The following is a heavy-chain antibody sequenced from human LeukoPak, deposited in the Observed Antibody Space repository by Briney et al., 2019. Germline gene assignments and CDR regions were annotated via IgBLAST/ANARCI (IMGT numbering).Heavy chain of an antibody. V-gene: IGHV3-21*01. CDR2: ISSSSSYK. CDR3: ARDFKDPAFDY. J-gene: IGHJ4*02. CDR1: GFTFISYN. Sequence: GGSLRLSCAASGFTFISYNMSWVRQAPGKGLEWVSSISSSSSYKDYIDSLRGRFTISRDNAKNSLYLQMNSLRAEDTAVYYCARDFKDPAFDYWGQGTLVTVSS.